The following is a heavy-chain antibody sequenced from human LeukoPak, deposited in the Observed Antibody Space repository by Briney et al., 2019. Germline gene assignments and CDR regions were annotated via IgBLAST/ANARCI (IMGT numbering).Heavy chain of an antibody. CDR3: ASPAAGTNFDC. Sequence: KSGGSLRLSCAASGFTFRDHYMSWIRQAPGKGLEWVSYISSIGSYTNYADSVTGRFTVSRDNAKNSLYLQMNSLRVEDTAVYYCASPAAGTNFDCWGQGTLVTVSS. V-gene: IGHV3-11*03. D-gene: IGHD6-13*01. CDR2: ISSIGSYT. J-gene: IGHJ4*02. CDR1: GFTFRDHY.